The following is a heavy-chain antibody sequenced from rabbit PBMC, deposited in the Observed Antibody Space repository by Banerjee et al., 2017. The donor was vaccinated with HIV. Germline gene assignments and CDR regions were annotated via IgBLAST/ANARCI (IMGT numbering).Heavy chain of an antibody. J-gene: IGHJ4*01. V-gene: IGHV1S47*01. CDR3: ARDLAGVIGWNFNL. CDR1: GFDFSSNT. D-gene: IGHD4-1*01. CDR2: IYTANGNT. Sequence: QEQLVESGGGLVQPEGSLTLTCNASGFDFSSNTMCWVRQAPGKRPEWIACIYTANGNTDYASWAKGRFTISKTSSTTVTLQMTSLTAADTATYFCARDLAGVIGWNFNLWGQGTLVTVS.